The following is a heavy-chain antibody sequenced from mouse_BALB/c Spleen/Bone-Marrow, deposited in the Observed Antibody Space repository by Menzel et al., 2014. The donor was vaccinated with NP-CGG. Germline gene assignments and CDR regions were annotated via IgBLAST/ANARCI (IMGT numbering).Heavy chain of an antibody. Sequence: VQLQQSGPSLVKPSQTLSLSCSVTGDSITSGYWNWIRKFPGNKLEYMGYISYSGSTYYNPSLQSRITITRDTSNNQYYLQVNSVTTEDTATYYCASYYDGSSYAMDYWGQGTSVTVSS. V-gene: IGHV3-8*02. D-gene: IGHD1-1*01. CDR3: ASYYDGSSYAMDY. CDR2: ISYSGST. CDR1: GDSITSGY. J-gene: IGHJ4*01.